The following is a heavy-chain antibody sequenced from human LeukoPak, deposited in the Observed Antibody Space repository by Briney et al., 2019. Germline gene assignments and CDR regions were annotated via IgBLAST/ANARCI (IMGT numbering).Heavy chain of an antibody. CDR3: ARAYSMVRGDAPDAFDI. V-gene: IGHV5-51*01. CDR1: GYSFTSYW. D-gene: IGHD3-10*01. CDR2: IYPGDSDT. Sequence: GESLKISCKGSGYSFTSYWIGWVRQMPGKGLEWMGIIYPGDSDTRYSPSFQGQVTISADKSISTAYLQWSSLKASDTAMYYCARAYSMVRGDAPDAFDIWGQGTMVTVSS. J-gene: IGHJ3*02.